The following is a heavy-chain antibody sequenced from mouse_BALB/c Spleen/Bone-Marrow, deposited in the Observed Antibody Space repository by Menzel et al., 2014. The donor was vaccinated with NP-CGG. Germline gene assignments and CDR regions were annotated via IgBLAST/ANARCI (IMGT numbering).Heavy chain of an antibody. CDR3: AYYRYDVNH. Sequence: DLVKPGASVKLSCKASGYTFTSYWINWIKQRPGQGLEWIGRIAPGSGSTYYNEMFKGKAILTVDTSSSTAYIQLSSLSSEDSAVYFCAYYRYDVNHWGQGTTLTVSS. CDR1: GYTFTSYW. V-gene: IGHV1S41*01. D-gene: IGHD2-14*01. CDR2: IAPGSGST. J-gene: IGHJ2*01.